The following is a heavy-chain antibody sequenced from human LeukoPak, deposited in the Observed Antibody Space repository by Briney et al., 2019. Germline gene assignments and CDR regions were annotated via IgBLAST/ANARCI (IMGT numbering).Heavy chain of an antibody. CDR3: GKHDSASDY. Sequence: GGSLRLSCAASGLIYSTYGMHWVRQAPGKGLEWVAFIRPEGSDKSYADSVKGRFTISRDNSKNTLYLQMNTLRPKHTAVYYCGKHDSASDYWGQGTLVTVSS. D-gene: IGHD1-26*01. CDR2: IRPEGSDK. V-gene: IGHV3-30*02. CDR1: GLIYSTYG. J-gene: IGHJ4*02.